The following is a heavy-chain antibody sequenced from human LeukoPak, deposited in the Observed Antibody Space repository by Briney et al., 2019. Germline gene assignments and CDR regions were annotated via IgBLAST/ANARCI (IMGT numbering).Heavy chain of an antibody. CDR2: IYYSGST. J-gene: IGHJ4*02. Sequence: PSETLSLTCTVSGGSISSGDYYWSWIRQPPGKGLEWIGHIYYSGSTNYIPSLKSRVIISVDTSKNQFSLKLSSVTAADTAVYYCARDRFGRTTHFDYWGQGALVTVSS. CDR1: GGSISSGDYY. V-gene: IGHV4-30-4*01. D-gene: IGHD3-10*01. CDR3: ARDRFGRTTHFDY.